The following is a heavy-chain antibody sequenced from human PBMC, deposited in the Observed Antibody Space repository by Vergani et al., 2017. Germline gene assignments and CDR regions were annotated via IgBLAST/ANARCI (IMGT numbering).Heavy chain of an antibody. CDR2: IHTGRST. J-gene: IGHJ4*02. CDR1: GESIRSGSHY. V-gene: IGHV4-61*02. CDR3: ARSRPYCTSGSCPAI. D-gene: IGHD2-15*01. Sequence: QVKLQESGPGLLKPSQTLSLTCTVSGESIRSGSHYWSWIRQPAGKGPEWIGHIHTGRSTDLNPSFKSRVPISVDTSKSQFSLKLNSVTVADTAVYYCARSRPYCTSGSCPAIWGQGTLVTVSS.